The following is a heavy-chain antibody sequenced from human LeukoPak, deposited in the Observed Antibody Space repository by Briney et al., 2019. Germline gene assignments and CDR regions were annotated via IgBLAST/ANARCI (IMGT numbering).Heavy chain of an antibody. CDR1: GGSISTSAYY. D-gene: IGHD6-6*01. CDR2: IYYSGNT. J-gene: IGHJ4*02. CDR3: ASAIAARPGRFDY. V-gene: IGHV4-39*01. Sequence: SETLSLTCIVSGGSISTSAYYWGWIRQPPGEGLQWIGSIYYSGNTYYNPSLKSRVTISVDTSKNQFSLKLSSVTAADTAVYYCASAIAARPGRFDYWGQGTLVTVSS.